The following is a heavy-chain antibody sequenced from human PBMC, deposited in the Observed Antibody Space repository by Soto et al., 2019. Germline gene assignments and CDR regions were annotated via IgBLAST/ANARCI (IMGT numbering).Heavy chain of an antibody. D-gene: IGHD3-22*01. Sequence: QVQLVQSGAEVNKPGASVKVSCKASGYTFTGYYRHWVRQAPGQGLEWMGWINPNSGGTNYAQKFQGWVTMTRDTSISTAYMELSRLRSDDTAEYYCARDGYYDGSGYEHGMDVWGQGTTVTVSS. J-gene: IGHJ6*02. CDR1: GYTFTGYY. CDR2: INPNSGGT. V-gene: IGHV1-2*04. CDR3: ARDGYYDGSGYEHGMDV.